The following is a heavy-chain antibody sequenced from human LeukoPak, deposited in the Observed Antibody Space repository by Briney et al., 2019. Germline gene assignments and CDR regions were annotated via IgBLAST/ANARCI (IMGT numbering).Heavy chain of an antibody. J-gene: IGHJ6*03. CDR2: IYYSGST. CDR3: ARGTVGATHYYYYYYMDV. Sequence: TSETLSLTCTVSGGSISSNYWGWIRQPPGKGLEWIGSIYYSGSTYYNPSLKSRVTISVDTSKNQFSLKLSSVTAADTAVYYCARGTVGATHYYYYYYMDVWGKGTTVTISS. D-gene: IGHD1-26*01. V-gene: IGHV4-39*07. CDR1: GGSISSNY.